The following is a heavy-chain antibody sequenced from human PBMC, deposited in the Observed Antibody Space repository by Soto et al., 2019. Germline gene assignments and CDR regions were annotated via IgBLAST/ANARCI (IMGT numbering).Heavy chain of an antibody. CDR2: VNPILSMS. CDR3: ATGYGSGSRAFDL. Sequence: QVQLVQSGAEVKRPGSSVKVSCKASGDTFNFYSINWVRQAPGLGLEWMGRVNPILSMSNYAQRFQGRVTMTPAKSTSTAYMELSGLRSEETAIYYWATGYGSGSRAFDLWGQGALVTFSS. D-gene: IGHD3-10*01. CDR1: GDTFNFYS. V-gene: IGHV1-69*04. J-gene: IGHJ4*02.